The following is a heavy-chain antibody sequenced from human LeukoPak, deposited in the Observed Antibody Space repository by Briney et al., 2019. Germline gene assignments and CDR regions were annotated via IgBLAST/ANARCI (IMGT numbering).Heavy chain of an antibody. CDR1: GYSFTAYY. Sequence: ASVKVSCKSSGYSFTAYYIHWVRQGPGHGFEWVGWINPSSGGTNYAQNFQGRVTMTRDTSINTVYMELSSLTYDDTAVYYCARQSTSGSYRLDYWGQGTLVTVSS. CDR2: INPSSGGT. D-gene: IGHD3-10*01. CDR3: ARQSTSGSYRLDY. J-gene: IGHJ4*02. V-gene: IGHV1-2*02.